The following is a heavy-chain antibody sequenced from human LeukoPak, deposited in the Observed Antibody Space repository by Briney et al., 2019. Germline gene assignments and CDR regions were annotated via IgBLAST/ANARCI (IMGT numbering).Heavy chain of an antibody. CDR2: ISGSGGST. J-gene: IGHJ3*02. D-gene: IGHD4-17*01. V-gene: IGHV3-23*01. CDR3: AKDKPVTNTNDAFDI. Sequence: AGGSLRLSCAASGFTFSNYAMSWVRQAPGKGLEWVSAISGSGGSTYYTDSVKGRFTISRDNSKNTLYLQMNSLRAEDTAIYYCAKDKPVTNTNDAFDIWGQGTMVTVSS. CDR1: GFTFSNYA.